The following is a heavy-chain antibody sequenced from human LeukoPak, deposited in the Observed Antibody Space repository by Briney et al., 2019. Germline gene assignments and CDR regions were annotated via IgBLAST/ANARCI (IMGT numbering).Heavy chain of an antibody. CDR2: IFLGDSDT. D-gene: IGHD5-18*01. J-gene: IGHJ4*02. V-gene: IGHV5-51*01. CDR3: ARGFGYAGNYFDY. Sequence: GESLKISCRGSGYSFSSYWIGWVRQMPGKGLEWMGIIFLGDSDTRYSPSFQGQVTISDDKSISTAYRQWSSLEASDTAIYYCARGFGYAGNYFDYWGQGTLVTVSS. CDR1: GYSFSSYW.